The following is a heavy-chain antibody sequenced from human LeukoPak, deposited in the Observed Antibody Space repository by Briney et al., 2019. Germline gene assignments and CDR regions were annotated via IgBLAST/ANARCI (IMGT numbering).Heavy chain of an antibody. CDR3: ARPSKNYDFWSGLPGY. CDR1: GYSFTSYW. J-gene: IGHJ4*02. Sequence: GESLKISCKGSGYSFTSYWIGWVRQMPGKGLEGMGIIYPGDSDTRYSPSFQGQVTISADKSISTAYLQWSSLKASDTTVYYCARPSKNYDFWSGLPGYWGQGTLVTVSS. CDR2: IYPGDSDT. V-gene: IGHV5-51*01. D-gene: IGHD3-3*01.